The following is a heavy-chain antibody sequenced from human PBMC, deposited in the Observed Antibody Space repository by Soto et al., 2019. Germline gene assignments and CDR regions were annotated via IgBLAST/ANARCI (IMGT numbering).Heavy chain of an antibody. D-gene: IGHD3-3*01. CDR3: ARGGRRFLEWEPFDY. V-gene: IGHV1-3*01. CDR1: GYTFTSYA. Sequence: EASVKVSCKASGYTFTSYAMQWVRQAPGQRLEWMGWINAGNGNTKYSQKFQGRVTITRDTSASTAYMELSSLRSEDTAVYYCARGGRRFLEWEPFDYWGQGTLVTVSS. J-gene: IGHJ4*02. CDR2: INAGNGNT.